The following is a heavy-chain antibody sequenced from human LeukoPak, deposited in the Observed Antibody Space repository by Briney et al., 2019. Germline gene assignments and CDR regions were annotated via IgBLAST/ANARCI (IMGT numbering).Heavy chain of an antibody. CDR3: ARPRVAGKRSTGWFDP. CDR2: ISYSGST. CDR1: GASISSYY. D-gene: IGHD6-19*01. Sequence: SETLSLTCTVSGASISSYYWTWIRQPPGKGLKWIGDISYSGSTNYNPSLKSRVTISVDTSKNQFSLKLSSVTAADTAVYYCARPRVAGKRSTGWFDPWGQGTLVTVSS. V-gene: IGHV4-59*08. J-gene: IGHJ5*02.